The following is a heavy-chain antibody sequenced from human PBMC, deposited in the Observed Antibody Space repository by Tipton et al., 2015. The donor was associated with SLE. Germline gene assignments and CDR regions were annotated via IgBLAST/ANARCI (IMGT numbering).Heavy chain of an antibody. CDR2: ISRDGSST. J-gene: IGHJ3*02. D-gene: IGHD2-15*01. CDR3: AREYCSGGICSRAFHM. CDR1: GFIFSDYS. V-gene: IGHV3-74*01. Sequence: SLRLSCAASGFIFSDYSMNWVRQAPGKGLEWVSSISRDGSSTAYADSVKGRFTISRDNARNALYLQMNSLRAEDTAVYHCAREYCSGGICSRAFHMWGQGTMVTVSS.